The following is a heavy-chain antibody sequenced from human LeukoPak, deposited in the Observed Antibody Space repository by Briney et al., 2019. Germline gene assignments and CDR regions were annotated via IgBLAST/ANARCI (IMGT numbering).Heavy chain of an antibody. Sequence: PGGSLRLCCAAPGFTFSSYSMNWVRRAPRKGLEWVSYISGNSDTIYYADSVKGRFTISRDNAKNSLYLQMNSLRAEDTAVYYCARDSYGDYYFDYWGQGTLVTVSS. CDR3: ARDSYGDYYFDY. V-gene: IGHV3-48*01. CDR2: ISGNSDTI. J-gene: IGHJ4*02. D-gene: IGHD4-17*01. CDR1: GFTFSSYS.